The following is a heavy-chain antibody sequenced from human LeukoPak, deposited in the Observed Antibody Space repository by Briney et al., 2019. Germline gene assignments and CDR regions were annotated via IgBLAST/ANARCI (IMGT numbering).Heavy chain of an antibody. V-gene: IGHV1-18*01. CDR3: ARRQYDFWSGYYKGDWFDP. CDR1: GYTFTSYG. J-gene: IGHJ5*02. D-gene: IGHD3-3*01. Sequence: WASVKVSCKASGYTFTSYGISWVRQAPGQGLEWMGWISAYNGNTNYAQKLQGRVTMTTDTSTSTAYMELRSLRSDDTAVYYCARRQYDFWSGYYKGDWFDPWGQGTLVTVSS. CDR2: ISAYNGNT.